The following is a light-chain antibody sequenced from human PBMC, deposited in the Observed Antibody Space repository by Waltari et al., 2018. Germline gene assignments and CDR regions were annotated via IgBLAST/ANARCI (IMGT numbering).Light chain of an antibody. CDR3: QSYDRSLGVV. CDR2: GNN. Sequence: QSALTQPPSVSGAQGQRVTIPCTGSGSNLGAGYAVHWSQQFPGTVPKLLLSGNNNRPSGGPDRFSASKTGTSASLAITGLQAEDEADYYCQSYDRSLGVVFGGGTKLTVL. J-gene: IGLJ2*01. CDR1: GSNLGAGYA. V-gene: IGLV1-40*01.